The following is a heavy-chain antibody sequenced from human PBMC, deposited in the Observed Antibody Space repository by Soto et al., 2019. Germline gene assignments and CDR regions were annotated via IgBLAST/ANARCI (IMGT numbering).Heavy chain of an antibody. Sequence: PSETLSLTCSVSGLTISSASYYWSWIRQRPGKGLEWVGNIYYNGSTYYSPSLKSRVTVWFDTSKNQFSLRLTSVTAADTAVYYCARYRISGSWSKFDYWGQGTRVTVSS. J-gene: IGHJ4*02. CDR1: GLTISSASYY. CDR2: IYYNGST. V-gene: IGHV4-31*03. D-gene: IGHD6-13*01. CDR3: ARYRISGSWSKFDY.